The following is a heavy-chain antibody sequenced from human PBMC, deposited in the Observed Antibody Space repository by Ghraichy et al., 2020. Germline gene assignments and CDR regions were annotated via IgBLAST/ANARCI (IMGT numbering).Heavy chain of an antibody. D-gene: IGHD6-19*01. J-gene: IGHJ6*03. CDR2: IYYSGST. CDR3: ASLSSGLITQYYYYMDV. CDR1: GGSISSSSYY. V-gene: IGHV4-39*01. Sequence: SETLSLTCTVSGGSISSSSYYWGWIRQPPGKGLEWIGSIYYSGSTYYNPSLKSRVTISVDTSKNQFSLKLSSVTAADTAVYYCASLSSGLITQYYYYMDVWGKGTTVTVSS.